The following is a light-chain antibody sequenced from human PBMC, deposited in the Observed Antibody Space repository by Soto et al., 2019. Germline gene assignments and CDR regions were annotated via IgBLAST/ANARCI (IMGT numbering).Light chain of an antibody. CDR2: AAS. J-gene: IGKJ3*01. V-gene: IGKV1-8*01. CDR3: QQYYSYPFT. Sequence: AIRMTQSPSSLSASTGDRVTITCRASQGISSYLAWYQQKPGKAPKLLIYAASTLQSGVPSRFSGSGSGTDFTLTISCLQSEDFATYYGQQYYSYPFTCGPGTKVDIK. CDR1: QGISSY.